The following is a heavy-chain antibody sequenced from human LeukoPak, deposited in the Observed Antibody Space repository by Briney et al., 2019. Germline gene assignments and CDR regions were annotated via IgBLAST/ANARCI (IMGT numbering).Heavy chain of an antibody. CDR3: ARAVVVAARAINWFDP. Sequence: SETLSLTCAVYGGSFSGYYWSWIRQPPGKGREWIGEINHSGSTNYNPSLKSRVTISVDTSKNQFSLKLSSVTAADTAVYYCARAVVVAARAINWFDPWGQGTLVTVSS. V-gene: IGHV4-34*01. CDR2: INHSGST. J-gene: IGHJ5*02. CDR1: GGSFSGYY. D-gene: IGHD2-15*01.